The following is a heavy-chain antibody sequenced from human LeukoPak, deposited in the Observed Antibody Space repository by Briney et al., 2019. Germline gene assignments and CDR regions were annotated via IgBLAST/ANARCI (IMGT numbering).Heavy chain of an antibody. CDR2: INHGGRP. D-gene: IGHD6-13*01. CDR3: ARLYIGGYSRSTNYNWFDP. V-gene: IGHV4-34*01. CDR1: GGSFSGYY. Sequence: PSETLSLTCAVYGGSFSGYYWSWIRQPPGRGLEWIGEINHGGRPNYNTSIKSRATISVDTSKNQFSLNRTSVTAADTAVYYCARLYIGGYSRSTNYNWFDPWGQGTLVTVSS. J-gene: IGHJ5*02.